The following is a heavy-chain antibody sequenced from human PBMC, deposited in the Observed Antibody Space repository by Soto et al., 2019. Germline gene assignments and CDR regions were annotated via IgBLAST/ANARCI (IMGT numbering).Heavy chain of an antibody. D-gene: IGHD6-13*01. V-gene: IGHV1-69*02. CDR3: ARGYSSSWYVTDYYYMDV. CDR1: GGTSSSYT. J-gene: IGHJ6*03. Sequence: SVKVSCKASGGTSSSYTISWVRQAPGQGLEWMGRIIPILGIANYAQKFQGRVTITADKSTSTAYMELSSLRSEDTAVYYCARGYSSSWYVTDYYYMDVWGKGTTVTVSS. CDR2: IIPILGIA.